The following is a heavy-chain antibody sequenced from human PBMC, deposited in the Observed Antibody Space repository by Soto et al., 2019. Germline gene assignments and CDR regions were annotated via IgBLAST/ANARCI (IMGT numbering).Heavy chain of an antibody. V-gene: IGHV1-3*01. J-gene: IGHJ5*02. CDR1: GYTFTCYA. D-gene: IGHD3-9*01. CDR2: INAGNGNT. Sequence: ASVKASCKASGYTFTCYAMHCARQAPGQRLEWMGWINAGNGNTKYSQKFQGRVTITRDTSASTAYMELSSLRSEDTAVYYCARDQERYFDWLHYCFDPWGQGTLVTVSS. CDR3: ARDQERYFDWLHYCFDP.